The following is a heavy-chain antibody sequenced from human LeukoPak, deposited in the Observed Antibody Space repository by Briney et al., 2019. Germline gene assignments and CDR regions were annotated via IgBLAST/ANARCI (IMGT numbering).Heavy chain of an antibody. D-gene: IGHD2-2*01. CDR2: MWYDGSNK. J-gene: IGHJ4*02. CDR1: GITFRSFG. V-gene: IGHV3-33*08. Sequence: GGSLRLSCAASGITFRSFGMHWVRQAPGKGLEWVAIMWYDGSNKYYADSVKGRFTISRDNSKNTLFLQMNSLRADDTAVYYCARVGGGHCTSTSCYLGSLDYWGQGTLVTVSS. CDR3: ARVGGGHCTSTSCYLGSLDY.